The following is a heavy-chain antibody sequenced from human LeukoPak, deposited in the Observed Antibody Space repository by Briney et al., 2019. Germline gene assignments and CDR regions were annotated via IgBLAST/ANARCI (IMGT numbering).Heavy chain of an antibody. Sequence: GGSLRLPCAASGFTFSSYAMSWVRQAPGKGLEWVSAISGSGGSTCYADSVKGRFTISRDNSKNTVYLQMNSLRAEDTAVYYCAKVPVFSVTISEVVTDDAFDIWGQGTIVTVSS. D-gene: IGHD3-3*01. CDR1: GFTFSSYA. CDR3: AKVPVFSVTISEVVTDDAFDI. V-gene: IGHV3-23*01. CDR2: ISGSGGST. J-gene: IGHJ3*02.